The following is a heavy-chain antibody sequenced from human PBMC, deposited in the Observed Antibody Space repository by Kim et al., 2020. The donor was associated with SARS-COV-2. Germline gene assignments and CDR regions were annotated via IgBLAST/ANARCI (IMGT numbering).Heavy chain of an antibody. V-gene: IGHV1-18*01. Sequence: ASVKVSCKASGYTFTSYGISWVRQAPGQGLEWMGWISAYNGNTNYAQKLQGRVTMTTDTSTSTAYMELRSLRSDDTAVYYCATWYRSSWYYYGMDVWGQGTTVTVSS. CDR3: ATWYRSSWYYYGMDV. CDR2: ISAYNGNT. CDR1: GYTFTSYG. D-gene: IGHD6-13*01. J-gene: IGHJ6*02.